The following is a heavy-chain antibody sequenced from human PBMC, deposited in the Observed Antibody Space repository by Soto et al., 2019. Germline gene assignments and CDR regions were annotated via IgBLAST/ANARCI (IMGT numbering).Heavy chain of an antibody. J-gene: IGHJ4*02. CDR2: ISGSGHAT. CDR1: GFMFDNYA. V-gene: IGHV3-23*01. D-gene: IGHD5-12*01. CDR3: ARGRYFDASGGCANY. Sequence: EMRLLESGGGSVSPGASARLSCLTSGFMFDNYAMSWVRQSPARGLEWVAAISGSGHATYYTQSVRGRFTISRDKSKKAVCLQMNNLRTEDTAIYYCARGRYFDASGGCANYWGLGTLVTVSP.